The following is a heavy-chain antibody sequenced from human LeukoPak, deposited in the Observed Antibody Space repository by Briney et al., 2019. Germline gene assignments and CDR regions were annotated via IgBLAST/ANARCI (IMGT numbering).Heavy chain of an antibody. CDR2: IRSKAHRYAT. V-gene: IGHV3-73*01. D-gene: IGHD4-17*01. J-gene: IGHJ4*02. CDR3: TRRHYGDYVVDN. Sequence: GGSLRLSCATSGFTFNGTALHWVRQASGQGLEWVGRIRSKAHRYATAYAASVKGRFTVSRDDSKNMAYLQMNSLKTEDTAIYYCTRRHYGDYVVDNWGQGTLVTVSS. CDR1: GFTFNGTA.